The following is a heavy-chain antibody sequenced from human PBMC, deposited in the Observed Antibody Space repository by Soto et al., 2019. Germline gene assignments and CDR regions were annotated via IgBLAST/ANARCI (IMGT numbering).Heavy chain of an antibody. Sequence: ASVKVSCKASGYTFTGYYMHWVRQAPGQGLEWMGWINPNSGGTNYAQKFQGRVTMTRDTSISTAYMELSRLRSDDTAVYYCAREVVVVVADPYYYGMDVWGQGTTVTVSS. CDR3: AREVVVVVADPYYYGMDV. J-gene: IGHJ6*02. D-gene: IGHD2-15*01. CDR1: GYTFTGYY. V-gene: IGHV1-2*02. CDR2: INPNSGGT.